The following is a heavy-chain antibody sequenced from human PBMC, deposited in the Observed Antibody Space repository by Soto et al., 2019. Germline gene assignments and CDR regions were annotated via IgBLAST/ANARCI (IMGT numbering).Heavy chain of an antibody. CDR1: GYTSTNYG. CDR2: INAGSGNT. V-gene: IGHV1-3*01. D-gene: IGHD2-2*01. Sequence: ASVKVSCKASGYTSTNYGMHWVRRAPGQRLEWMGWINAGSGNTKYSQKFQGRITITRDTSASTVYMELSSLRSEDTAVYYCANGIIEIPGAKGLAYWGQGALVTVSS. J-gene: IGHJ4*02. CDR3: ANGIIEIPGAKGLAY.